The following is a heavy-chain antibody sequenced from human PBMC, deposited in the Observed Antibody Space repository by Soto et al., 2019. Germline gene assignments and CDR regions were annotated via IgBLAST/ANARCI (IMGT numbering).Heavy chain of an antibody. J-gene: IGHJ4*02. CDR2: INHSGST. CDR3: ASEIPNWKEVDY. D-gene: IGHD1-20*01. Sequence: PSETLSLTCAVYGGSFSGYYWSWIRQPPGKGLEWIGEINHSGSTNYNPSLKSRVTISVDTSKNQFSLKLSSVTAADTAVYYCASEIPNWKEVDYWGQGTLVTVSS. V-gene: IGHV4-34*01. CDR1: GGSFSGYY.